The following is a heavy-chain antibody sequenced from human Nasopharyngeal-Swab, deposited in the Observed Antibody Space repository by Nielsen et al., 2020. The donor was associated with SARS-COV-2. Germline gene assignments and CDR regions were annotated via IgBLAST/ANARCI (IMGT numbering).Heavy chain of an antibody. CDR3: AREYCSGGSRYGNYGMDV. Sequence: SVKVSCKASGGTFSSYAISWVRQAPGQGLEWMGRIIPILGIANYAQKFQGRVTITADKSTSTAYMELGSLRSEDTAVYYCAREYCSGGSRYGNYGMDVWGQGTTVTVSS. J-gene: IGHJ6*02. CDR2: IIPILGIA. V-gene: IGHV1-69*04. D-gene: IGHD2-15*01. CDR1: GGTFSSYA.